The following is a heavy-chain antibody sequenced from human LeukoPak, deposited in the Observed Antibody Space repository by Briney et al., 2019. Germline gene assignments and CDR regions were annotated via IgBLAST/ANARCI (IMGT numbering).Heavy chain of an antibody. CDR1: GGSISGSY. D-gene: IGHD2-2*01. V-gene: IGHV4-59*08. CDR2: IYYSGST. J-gene: IGHJ5*02. CDR3: ARQAYCSTSNCYPFGP. Sequence: PSETLSLTSTVSGGSISGSYWSWIRQSPGKALEWIGYIYYSGSTNYNPSLKSRVIMSRDTSKNQFSLNLTSVTAADTAVYFCARQAYCSTSNCYPFGPWGQGTLVTVSS.